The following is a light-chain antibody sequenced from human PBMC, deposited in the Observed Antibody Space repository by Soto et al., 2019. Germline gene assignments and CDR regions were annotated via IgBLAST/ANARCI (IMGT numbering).Light chain of an antibody. V-gene: IGLV2-23*01. CDR2: EGR. J-gene: IGLJ2*01. CDR1: RSPAGIDNL. Sequence: QSALTQPASVSGSPGQSITISCTGTRSPAGIDNLVSWYQQYPGKAPKLIIYEGRKRPSGISDRFSGSRSDNTASLTISGLQAEDEADYYCCSYAGSATLFAGGTKVTVL. CDR3: CSYAGSATL.